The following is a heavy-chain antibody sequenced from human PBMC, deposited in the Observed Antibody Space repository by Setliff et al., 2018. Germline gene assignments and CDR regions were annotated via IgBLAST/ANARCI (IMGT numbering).Heavy chain of an antibody. D-gene: IGHD3-10*01. CDR2: IYVTESN. V-gene: IGHV4-4*07. Sequence: SETLSLTCTVSGDSISNYYWNWIRQPAGKGLEWIGRIYVTESNKYNPSLKSRVTLSIDTSKNQFSLKLSSVTASDAALYYCAASRAYTGAVEEWFLPKTFDFWGQGSPVTVSS. CDR1: GDSISNYY. CDR3: AASRAYTGAVEEWFLPKTFDF. J-gene: IGHJ4*02.